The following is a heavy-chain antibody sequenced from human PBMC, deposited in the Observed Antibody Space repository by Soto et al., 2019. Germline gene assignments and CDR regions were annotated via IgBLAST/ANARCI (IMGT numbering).Heavy chain of an antibody. CDR2: ISGSGGST. V-gene: IGHV3-23*01. CDR1: GFTFSSYA. J-gene: IGHJ3*02. CDR3: ARGGYNWNDAPTSDAFDI. Sequence: GGSLGLSCAASGFTFSSYAMSWVRQAPGKGLEWVSAISGSGGSTYYADSVKGRFTISRDNSKNTLYLQMNSLRAEDTAVYYCARGGYNWNDAPTSDAFDIWGQGTMVTVSS. D-gene: IGHD1-1*01.